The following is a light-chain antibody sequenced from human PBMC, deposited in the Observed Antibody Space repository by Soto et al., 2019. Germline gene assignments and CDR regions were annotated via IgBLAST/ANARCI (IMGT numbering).Light chain of an antibody. CDR1: QTISSY. Sequence: DIQMTQSPASLSASVGARVTITCRARQTISSYLNWYQQKAGAAPKLLIYSASTLQSGVPSRFSGIGFGTDYTLAISNLQPADFAVYYCQQTFRTPHTCGQGTKLYIK. V-gene: IGKV1-39*01. CDR2: SAS. J-gene: IGKJ2*01. CDR3: QQTFRTPHT.